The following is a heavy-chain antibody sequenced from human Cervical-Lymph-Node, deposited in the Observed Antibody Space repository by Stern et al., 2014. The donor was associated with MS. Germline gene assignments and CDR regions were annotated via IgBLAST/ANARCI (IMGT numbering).Heavy chain of an antibody. CDR1: GDSISTGSYF. D-gene: IGHD3-10*01. Sequence: VQLVESGPGLVKPSQTLSLTCSVSGDSISTGSYFWTWIRQPAGKGLEWMGRIYTSGTTHYNPSLQRRAPLTLDPSKTQVSPNLPSGTAADTAVYFCARFGYYYYYDMDVWGQGTTVTVSS. J-gene: IGHJ6*02. CDR3: ARFGYYYYYDMDV. CDR2: IYTSGTT. V-gene: IGHV4-61*02.